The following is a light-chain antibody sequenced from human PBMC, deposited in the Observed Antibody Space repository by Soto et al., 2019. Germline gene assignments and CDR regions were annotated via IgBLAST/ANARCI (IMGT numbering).Light chain of an antibody. V-gene: IGLV3-1*01. CDR3: QAWGSSSVV. CDR1: KLGDKY. Sequence: SYELTQPPSVSVSPGQTASITCSGDKLGDKYASWYQQKPGQSPVLVMYEDRKRPSGIPERFSGSNSGNTATLTISGTQAMDEADCSCQAWGSSSVVFGGGTKVTVL. CDR2: EDR. J-gene: IGLJ2*01.